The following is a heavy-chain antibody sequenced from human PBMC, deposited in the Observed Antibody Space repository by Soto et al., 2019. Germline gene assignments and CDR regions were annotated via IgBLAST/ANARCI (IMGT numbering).Heavy chain of an antibody. V-gene: IGHV4-34*01. J-gene: IGHJ4*02. D-gene: IGHD3-16*02. Sequence: QVQLQQWGAGLLKPSETLSLTCAVYGGSFSGYYWSWIRQPPGKGLEWIGEINHSGSTNYKPSLKSRVTISVDTSKNQFSLKLSSVTAADTAVYYCARTQFGGVIVVYYFDYWGQGTLVTVSS. CDR2: INHSGST. CDR3: ARTQFGGVIVVYYFDY. CDR1: GGSFSGYY.